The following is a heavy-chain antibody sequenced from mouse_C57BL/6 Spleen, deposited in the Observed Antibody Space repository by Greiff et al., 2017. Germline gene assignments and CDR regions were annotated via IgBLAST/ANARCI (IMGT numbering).Heavy chain of an antibody. CDR1: GYTFTSYW. CDR3: ARYYYGSSYYYAMDY. CDR2: INPSSGYT. V-gene: IGHV1-7*01. J-gene: IGHJ4*01. Sequence: VQLQQSGAELAKPGASVKLSCKASGYTFTSYWMHWVKQRPGQGLEWIGYINPSSGYTKYSQKFKDKATLTADKASSTAYMQLSSLTYEDSAVYYCARYYYGSSYYYAMDYWGQGTSVTVSS. D-gene: IGHD1-1*01.